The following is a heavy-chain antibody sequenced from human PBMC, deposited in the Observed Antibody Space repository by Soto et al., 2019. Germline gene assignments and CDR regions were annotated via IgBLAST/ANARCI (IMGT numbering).Heavy chain of an antibody. CDR3: VRGDTIRGFDY. J-gene: IGHJ4*02. CDR2: VNPSCGGT. D-gene: IGHD3-10*01. CDR1: GYIFTSYY. Sequence: QVHLVQSGAEVKKPGASVNVSCKASGYIFTSYYRHWVRQAPGQGLEWMGIVNPSCGGTSYSQNFQGRVTMTRDTSPTTVYMELSSLRSEDTALYYCVRGDTIRGFDYWGQGTLVTVSS. V-gene: IGHV1-46*01.